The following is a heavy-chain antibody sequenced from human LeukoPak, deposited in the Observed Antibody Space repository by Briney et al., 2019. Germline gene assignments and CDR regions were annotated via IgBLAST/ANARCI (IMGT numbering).Heavy chain of an antibody. CDR2: ISSSSSYI. V-gene: IGHV3-21*01. Sequence: SGGSLRLSCAASGFTFSSYSMNWVRQAPGKGLEWVSSISSSSSYIYYADSVKGRFTISRDNAKNSLYLQMNSLRAEDTAVYYCASSRPGYCSGGSCGSFDPWGQGTLVTVSS. D-gene: IGHD2-15*01. CDR3: ASSRPGYCSGGSCGSFDP. CDR1: GFTFSSYS. J-gene: IGHJ5*02.